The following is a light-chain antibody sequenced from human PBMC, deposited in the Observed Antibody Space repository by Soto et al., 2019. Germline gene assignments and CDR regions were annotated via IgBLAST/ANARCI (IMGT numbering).Light chain of an antibody. CDR3: QQYGSSRWT. V-gene: IGKV3-20*01. CDR2: GSS. CDR1: QSVSSAY. Sequence: EIVLTQSPGTLSLSPGERATLSCRASQSVSSAYLAWYQQKLGQAPRLLIYGSSNRATGIPDRFSGSGSETDLTLTISRMEPEDFAVDYCQQYGSSRWTFGQGTKVEIK. J-gene: IGKJ1*01.